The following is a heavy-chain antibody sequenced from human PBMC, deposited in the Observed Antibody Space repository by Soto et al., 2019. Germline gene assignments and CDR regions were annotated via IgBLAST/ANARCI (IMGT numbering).Heavy chain of an antibody. CDR2: FDPEDGET. CDR3: ATALTGTTFFDY. J-gene: IGHJ4*02. D-gene: IGHD1-20*01. CDR1: GDTLTELS. V-gene: IGHV1-24*01. Sequence: GASVKVSWKVSGDTLTELSMHWVRQAPGKGLEWMGGFDPEDGETIYAQKFQGRVTMTEDTSTDTAYMELSSLRSEDTAVYYCATALTGTTFFDYWGQGTLVTVSS.